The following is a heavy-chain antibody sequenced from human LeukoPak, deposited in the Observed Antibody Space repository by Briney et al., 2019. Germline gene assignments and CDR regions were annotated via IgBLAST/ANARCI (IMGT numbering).Heavy chain of an antibody. CDR1: GFTFSNYA. D-gene: IGHD1-26*01. V-gene: IGHV3-23*01. Sequence: PGGSLRLSCAAAGFTFSNYAMTWVRQAPGKGLEWVSSISGSGGSTYYADSVKGRFTISRDNSKNTLYLQMNGLRAEDTAVYYCANALTYEGAVRFDYWGQGTLVTVSS. J-gene: IGHJ4*02. CDR2: ISGSGGST. CDR3: ANALTYEGAVRFDY.